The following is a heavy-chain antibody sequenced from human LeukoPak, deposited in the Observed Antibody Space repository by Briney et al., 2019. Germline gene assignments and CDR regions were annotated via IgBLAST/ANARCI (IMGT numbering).Heavy chain of an antibody. Sequence: AGGSLRLSCAVSGLTFSTYWMSWVRQAPGQGLEWVANVKHDGSEKYYVDSVKGRFTISRDNAKNSLFLQMNSLRDEDTAVYYCASLLVPFDYWGQGTLVTVSS. CDR1: GLTFSTYW. CDR2: VKHDGSEK. J-gene: IGHJ4*02. D-gene: IGHD6-13*01. V-gene: IGHV3-7*03. CDR3: ASLLVPFDY.